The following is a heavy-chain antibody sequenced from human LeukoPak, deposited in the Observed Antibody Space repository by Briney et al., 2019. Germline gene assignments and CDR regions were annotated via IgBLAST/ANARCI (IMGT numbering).Heavy chain of an antibody. D-gene: IGHD6-13*01. J-gene: IGHJ4*02. CDR1: GFTISTYT. CDR2: VSDSSDV. Sequence: GGSLRPSCAASGFTISTYTMNWVRQAPGKGLEWVSTVSDSSDVHYSDSVKGRFTISRDNAKNSLYLQMNSLRAEDTAVYYCARAHIAAAGVFDYWGLGTLVTVSS. V-gene: IGHV3-69-1*02. CDR3: ARAHIAAAGVFDY.